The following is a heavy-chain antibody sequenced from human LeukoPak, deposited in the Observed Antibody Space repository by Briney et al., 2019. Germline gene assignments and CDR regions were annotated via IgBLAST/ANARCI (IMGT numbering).Heavy chain of an antibody. CDR3: ARSGGPGTYHQLRYNWFDP. CDR1: GFTLSDYH. CDR2: ITTISHYI. V-gene: IGHV3-21*01. D-gene: IGHD3-10*01. J-gene: IGHJ5*02. Sequence: GGSLTLSCAASGFTLSDYHMNWVRQAPGKGLEWLSSITTISHYIYFSGPVRGRFTISTDNAKNSLYLQMQSSRGADKTVYYCARSGGPGTYHQLRYNWFDPWGQGTLVTVSS.